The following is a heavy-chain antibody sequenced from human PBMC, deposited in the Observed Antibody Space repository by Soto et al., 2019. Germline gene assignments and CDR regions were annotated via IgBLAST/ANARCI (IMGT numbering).Heavy chain of an antibody. J-gene: IGHJ4*02. CDR3: ARRRSYSGGASAFYFDY. D-gene: IGHD2-21*01. CDR2: IDPSGGST. Sequence: WVRQAPGQGLEWMGIIDPSGGSTSYSQKFQGRVTMTRDTSTRTVYMEMSSLRSDDTAMFYCARRRSYSGGASAFYFDYWGQGTLVTVSS. V-gene: IGHV1-46*01.